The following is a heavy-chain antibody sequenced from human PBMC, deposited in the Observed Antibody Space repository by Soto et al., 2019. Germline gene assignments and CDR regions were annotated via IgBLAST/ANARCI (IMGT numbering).Heavy chain of an antibody. V-gene: IGHV1-8*01. Sequence: ASVKVSCKASGYTFTSYDINWVRQATGQGLEWMGGMNPNSGNTGYAQKFQGRVTMTRNTSISTAYMELSSLRSEETAVYYCAREVFGGRGLDWSYYYGMDVWGQGTTVTVSS. CDR1: GYTFTSYD. D-gene: IGHD3-3*01. CDR2: MNPNSGNT. J-gene: IGHJ6*02. CDR3: AREVFGGRGLDWSYYYGMDV.